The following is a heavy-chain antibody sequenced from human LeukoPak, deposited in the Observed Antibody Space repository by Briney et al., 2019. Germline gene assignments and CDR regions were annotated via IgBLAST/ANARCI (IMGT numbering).Heavy chain of an antibody. D-gene: IGHD6-13*01. CDR1: GGSVSSYY. CDR2: IYHSGST. V-gene: IGHV4-59*08. CDR3: ARAGSSSSSPTFDY. Sequence: SETLSLTCTVSGGSVSSYYWSWIRQPPGKGLEWIGYIYHSGSTNYNPSLKSRVTISVDTSKNQFSLKLSSVTAADTAVYYCARAGSSSSSPTFDYWGQGTLVTVSS. J-gene: IGHJ4*02.